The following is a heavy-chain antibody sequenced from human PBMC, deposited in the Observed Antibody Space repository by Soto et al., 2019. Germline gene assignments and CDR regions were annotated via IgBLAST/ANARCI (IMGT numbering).Heavy chain of an antibody. V-gene: IGHV3-74*01. CDR3: TRDRSTVTVFDY. D-gene: IGHD4-17*01. Sequence: GGSLRLSCEVSGFTLSDYWMHWVRQAPGKGLVWVSRINSDGSITGYADSAKGRFTVSRDNAKNTLYLQMNSLRAEDTAIYYCTRDRSTVTVFDYWGQGTLVTGSS. CDR2: INSDGSIT. CDR1: GFTLSDYW. J-gene: IGHJ4*02.